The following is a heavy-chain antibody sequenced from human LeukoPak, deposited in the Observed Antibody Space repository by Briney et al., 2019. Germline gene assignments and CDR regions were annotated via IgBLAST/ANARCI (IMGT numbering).Heavy chain of an antibody. J-gene: IGHJ6*02. Sequence: SVTVSCKASGFTFTTSAVQWVRQARGQRLEWIGWIAVGSGNTNYAQKFQERVTITRDMSTSTVYMDLSSQRSEDTAVYYCAAASNYYDRSNYYSYAMDVWGQGTTVTVSS. CDR1: GFTFTTSA. CDR3: AAASNYYDRSNYYSYAMDV. V-gene: IGHV1-58*01. CDR2: IAVGSGNT. D-gene: IGHD3-22*01.